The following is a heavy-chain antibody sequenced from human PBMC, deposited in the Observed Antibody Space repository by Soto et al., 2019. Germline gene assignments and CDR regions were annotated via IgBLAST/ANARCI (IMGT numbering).Heavy chain of an antibody. Sequence: SVKVSCKASGGSFSSCAISWVRQAPGQGLEWMGGIVPQFRTSKYAQKFQGRATITADKSTNTAYMELRSLRSEDTAVYYCVRIVVPGFGSYYGTDVWGQGTTVTVSS. CDR1: GGSFSSCA. J-gene: IGHJ6*02. CDR3: VRIVVPGFGSYYGTDV. V-gene: IGHV1-69*06. D-gene: IGHD2-21*01. CDR2: IVPQFRTS.